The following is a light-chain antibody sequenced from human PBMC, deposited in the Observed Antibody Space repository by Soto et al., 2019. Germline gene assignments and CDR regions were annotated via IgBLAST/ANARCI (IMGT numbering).Light chain of an antibody. CDR2: SHD. V-gene: IGLV1-47*02. CDR1: NSNIGNNL. Sequence: QLVLTQPPSASGTPGQKVTISCSGTNSNIGNNLVYWYQHLPGTTPKLLSFSHDQRPSGVPDRFSGSKSGTSASLAIRGLRPEDEADYYCATWDDSLNGWVFGGGTQLTVL. J-gene: IGLJ3*02. CDR3: ATWDDSLNGWV.